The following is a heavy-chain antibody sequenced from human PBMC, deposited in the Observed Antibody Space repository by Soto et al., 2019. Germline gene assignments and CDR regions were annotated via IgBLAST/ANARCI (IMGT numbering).Heavy chain of an antibody. CDR1: GFTFSSYS. CDR3: ARGVQIIVLLPAAIDY. CDR2: IHNSSSTI. J-gene: IGHJ4*02. D-gene: IGHD2-2*01. V-gene: IGHV3-48*02. Sequence: EVQLVESGGGLVQPGESLRLSCAASGFTFSSYSMNWVLQAPGKGLEWVSYIHNSSSTIYYADSVRGRFTISRDNAKNSLYLQMNSLRDEDTAVYYCARGVQIIVLLPAAIDYWGQGTLVTVSS.